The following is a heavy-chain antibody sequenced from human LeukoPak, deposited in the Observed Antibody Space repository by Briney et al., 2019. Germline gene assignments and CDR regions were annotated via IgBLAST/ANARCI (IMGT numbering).Heavy chain of an antibody. CDR3: ARDPGTRYSVKVGYYFDY. V-gene: IGHV3-30-3*01. CDR2: IIYDGTNA. CDR1: GFTFDSYS. J-gene: IGHJ4*02. Sequence: PGRSLRLSCAASGFTFDSYSMHWVRQAPGKGLEWVSVIIYDGTNAHYADSVKGRFTVSRDNSRNTLLLQMNSLRPDDTAVYYCARDPGTRYSVKVGYYFDYWGQGTLVTVSS. D-gene: IGHD1-26*01.